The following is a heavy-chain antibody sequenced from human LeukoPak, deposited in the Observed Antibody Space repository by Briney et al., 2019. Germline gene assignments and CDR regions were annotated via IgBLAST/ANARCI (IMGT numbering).Heavy chain of an antibody. Sequence: SETLSLTCTVSGYSITSGYYWSWIRQPPGKGLEWIGYIYYSGSTNYNPSLKSRVTISVDTSKNQFSLKLSSVTAADTAVYYCARGGGSGSYYFGSYYYYYMDVWGKGTTVTVSS. CDR3: ARGGGSGSYYFGSYYYYYMDV. CDR1: GYSITSGYY. CDR2: IYYSGST. J-gene: IGHJ6*03. V-gene: IGHV4-61*01. D-gene: IGHD3-10*01.